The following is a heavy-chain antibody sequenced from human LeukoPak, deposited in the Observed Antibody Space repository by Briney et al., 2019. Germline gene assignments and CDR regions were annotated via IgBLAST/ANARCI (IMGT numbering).Heavy chain of an antibody. CDR2: INPNSGGT. CDR1: GYTFTGYY. Sequence: GASVKVFCKASGYTFTGYYMHWVRQAPGQGLEWMGWINPNSGGTNYAQKFQGRVTMTRDTSISTAYMELSRLRSDDTAVYYCARSGSSWSLIIDYWGQGTLVTVSS. J-gene: IGHJ4*02. V-gene: IGHV1-2*02. D-gene: IGHD6-13*01. CDR3: ARSGSSWSLIIDY.